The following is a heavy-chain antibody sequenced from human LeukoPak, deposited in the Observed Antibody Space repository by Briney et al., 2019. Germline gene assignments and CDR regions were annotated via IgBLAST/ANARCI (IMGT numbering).Heavy chain of an antibody. Sequence: ASVKVSCKASGYTFTSYGISWVRQAPGQGLEWMGWISAYNGNTNYAQKLQGRVTMTTDTSTSTAYMELRGLRSDDTAVYYCARDLSRITGTNWFDPWGQGTLVTVSS. D-gene: IGHD1-20*01. J-gene: IGHJ5*02. CDR2: ISAYNGNT. CDR1: GYTFTSYG. CDR3: ARDLSRITGTNWFDP. V-gene: IGHV1-18*01.